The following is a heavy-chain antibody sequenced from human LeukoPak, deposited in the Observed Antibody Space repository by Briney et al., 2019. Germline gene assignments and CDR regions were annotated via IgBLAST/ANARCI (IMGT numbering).Heavy chain of an antibody. D-gene: IGHD2-21*02. CDR2: IYYSGST. V-gene: IGHV4-30-4*01. CDR1: GGSISSGDYY. Sequence: SQTLSLTCTVSGGSISSGDYYWSWIRQPPGKGLEWIGYIYYSGSTYYNPSFKSRVTISVDTSKNQFSLKLSSVTAADTAVYYCARYIVVVAAAKVGFDYWGQGTLVTVSS. CDR3: ARYIVVVAAAKVGFDY. J-gene: IGHJ4*02.